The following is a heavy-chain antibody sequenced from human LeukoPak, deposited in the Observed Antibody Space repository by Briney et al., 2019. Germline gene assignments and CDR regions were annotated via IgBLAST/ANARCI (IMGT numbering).Heavy chain of an antibody. D-gene: IGHD1-14*01. CDR3: ARDTPSPGNWFDP. Sequence: SETLSLTCTVSGGSISSSSYYWGWIRQPPGKGLEWIGSIYYSGSTNYNPSLKSRVTMSVDTSKNQFSLKLSSVTAADTAVYYCARDTPSPGNWFDPWGQGTLVTVSS. J-gene: IGHJ5*02. CDR2: IYYSGST. V-gene: IGHV4-39*07. CDR1: GGSISSSSYY.